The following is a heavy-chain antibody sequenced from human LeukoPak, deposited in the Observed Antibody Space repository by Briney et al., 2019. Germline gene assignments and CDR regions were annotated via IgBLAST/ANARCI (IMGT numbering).Heavy chain of an antibody. V-gene: IGHV4-39*01. CDR2: IYYSGST. J-gene: IGHJ4*02. CDR3: ATQPAMAAASDY. Sequence: SETLSLTCTVSGGSISSSSYNWGWIRQPPGKGLEWIGSIYYSGSTYYNPSLKSRVAISVDTSKNQFSLKLSSVTAADTAVYYCATQPAMAAASDYWGLGTLVTVSS. D-gene: IGHD6-25*01. CDR1: GGSISSSSYN.